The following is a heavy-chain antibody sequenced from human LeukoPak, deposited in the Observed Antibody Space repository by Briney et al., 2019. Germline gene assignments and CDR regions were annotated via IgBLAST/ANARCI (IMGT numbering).Heavy chain of an antibody. Sequence: ASVKVSCKASGYTFTMYYIHWVRQAPGQGLEWMGMIDPSGGSTTYAQNFQGRVTMTRDTSMSTVYMELSSLRSEDTAVFYCARAYAGSWYSFDSWGQRTLVTVSS. D-gene: IGHD6-13*01. CDR1: GYTFTMYY. V-gene: IGHV1-46*01. CDR3: ARAYAGSWYSFDS. J-gene: IGHJ4*02. CDR2: IDPSGGST.